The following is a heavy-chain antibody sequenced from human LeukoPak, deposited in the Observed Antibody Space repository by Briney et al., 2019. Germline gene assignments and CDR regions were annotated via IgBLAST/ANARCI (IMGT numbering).Heavy chain of an antibody. CDR2: IYHSGTT. D-gene: IGHD6-13*01. CDR3: ARVIASDSNYFYYVIEI. V-gene: IGHV4-59*01. CDR1: GGPKSSFY. J-gene: IGHJ6*04. Sequence: SETLSLPCTVPGGPKSSFYWSWTRQPPGKGLEWIGYIYHSGTTYYNPSLKSRVTISVDTSKNQFSLKLRSVSAADTAEYYCARVIASDSNYFYYVIEIWGEGTTVTVSS.